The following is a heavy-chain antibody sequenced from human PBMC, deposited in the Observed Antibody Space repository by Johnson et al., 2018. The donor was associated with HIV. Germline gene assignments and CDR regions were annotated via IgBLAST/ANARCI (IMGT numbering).Heavy chain of an antibody. CDR3: AKDQHYYDSRNGGAFDI. CDR2: IKQDGSEE. CDR1: GFIFTNFA. D-gene: IGHD3-22*01. J-gene: IGHJ3*02. Sequence: VQLVESGGGVVQPGRSLRLACPVSGFIFTNFAMHWVRQAPGKGLEWVANIKQDGSEEYYVDSVKGRFTISRDNAENSLYLQMRTLRVEDTAVYFCAKDQHYYDSRNGGAFDIWGQGEMVTVSS. V-gene: IGHV3-7*01.